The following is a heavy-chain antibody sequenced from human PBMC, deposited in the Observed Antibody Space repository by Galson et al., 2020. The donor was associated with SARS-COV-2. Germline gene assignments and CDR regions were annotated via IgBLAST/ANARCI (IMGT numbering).Heavy chain of an antibody. CDR1: GGSISSSSYY. CDR3: ARKVRGVIRYYFDY. Sequence: ASETLSLTCTVSGGSISSSSYYWGWIRQPPGKGLEWIGSIYYSGSTYYNPSLKSRVTISVDTSKNQFSLKLSSVTAADTAVYYCARKVRGVIRYYFDYWGQGTLVTVSS. J-gene: IGHJ4*02. D-gene: IGHD3-10*01. V-gene: IGHV4-39*01. CDR2: IYYSGST.